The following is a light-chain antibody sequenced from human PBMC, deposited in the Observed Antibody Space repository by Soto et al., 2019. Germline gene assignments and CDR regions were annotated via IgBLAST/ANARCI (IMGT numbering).Light chain of an antibody. V-gene: IGLV2-8*01. CDR2: DVT. Sequence: QSALTQPPSASGSLGQSVTISCTGTSSDVGAYNYVSWYQQHPGKAPKLMIYDVTRRPSGVPDRFSGSKSGNTASLNVSGIQAEDEADYYCCSYEDNKDYVFATGTNVPVI. J-gene: IGLJ1*01. CDR1: SSDVGAYNY. CDR3: CSYEDNKDYV.